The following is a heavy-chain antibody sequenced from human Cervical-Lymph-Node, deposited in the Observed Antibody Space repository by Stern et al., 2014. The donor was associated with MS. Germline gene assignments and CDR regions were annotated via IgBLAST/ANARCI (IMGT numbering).Heavy chain of an antibody. D-gene: IGHD6-19*01. V-gene: IGHV3-30*18. J-gene: IGHJ4*02. CDR2: ISKDGSNQ. Sequence: VQLVESGGGVVQPGKSLRLSCAASGFMFTDYVMHWVRQPPGQGLAWVSVISKDGSNQHYGDSVKGRFTVSRDNAKNTLYLDMNSLRADDTATYYCAKDRGVAGTAGEADQWGQGTLVTVSS. CDR3: AKDRGVAGTAGEADQ. CDR1: GFMFTDYV.